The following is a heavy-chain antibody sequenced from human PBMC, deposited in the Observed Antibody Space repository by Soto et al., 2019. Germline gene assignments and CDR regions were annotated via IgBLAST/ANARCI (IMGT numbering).Heavy chain of an antibody. Sequence: GGSLRLSCAASGFTFSNAWMSWVRQAPGKGLEWVGRIKSKTDGGTTDYAAPVKGRFTISRDDSKNTLYLQMNSLKTEDTAVYYCTTDEVQLERQPVVFDYWGQGTLVTVSS. CDR1: GFTFSNAW. J-gene: IGHJ4*02. D-gene: IGHD1-1*01. CDR3: TTDEVQLERQPVVFDY. V-gene: IGHV3-15*01. CDR2: IKSKTDGGTT.